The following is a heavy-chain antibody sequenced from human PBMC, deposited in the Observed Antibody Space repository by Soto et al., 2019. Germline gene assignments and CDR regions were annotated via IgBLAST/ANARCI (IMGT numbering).Heavy chain of an antibody. CDR1: GFTFSSYG. CDR2: ISYDGSNK. Sequence: PGGSLRLSCAASGFTFSSYGMHWVRQDPGKGLEWVAVISYDGSNKYYADSVKGRFTISRDNSKNTLYLQMNSLRAEDTAVYYCAKDKASSSSDHFDYWGQGTLVTVSS. J-gene: IGHJ4*02. CDR3: AKDKASSSSDHFDY. D-gene: IGHD6-6*01. V-gene: IGHV3-30*18.